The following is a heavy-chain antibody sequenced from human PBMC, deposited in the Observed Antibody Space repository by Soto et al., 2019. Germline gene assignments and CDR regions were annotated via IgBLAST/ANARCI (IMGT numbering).Heavy chain of an antibody. J-gene: IGHJ4*02. V-gene: IGHV1-69*01. CDR2: ISPLFSTT. CDR3: AASSSVAAAGYFKL. CDR1: GDLCNNYA. Sequence: QVQLVQSGAEVKEPGSSVKVSCTATGDLCNNYAFNWVRQATGQGLEWMGRISPLFSTTNYAQKFQGRVTIGADELTSIVYLEVSNLESEDTAMYYCAASSSVAAAGYFKLWGQGTLVTVSP. D-gene: IGHD6-13*01.